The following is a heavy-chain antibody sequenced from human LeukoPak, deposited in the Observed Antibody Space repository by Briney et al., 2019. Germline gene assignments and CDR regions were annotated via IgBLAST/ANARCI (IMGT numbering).Heavy chain of an antibody. D-gene: IGHD5-18*01. CDR3: ARGSRGYSYG. Sequence: KSSETLSLTCTVSGASVSSGSYYWSWIRQPPGKGLEWIGYIYYSGSTNYNPSLKSRVTVSVDTSKNQFSLKLSSVTAAGTAVYYCARGSRGYSYGWGQGTLVTVSS. CDR1: GASVSSGSYY. CDR2: IYYSGST. V-gene: IGHV4-61*01. J-gene: IGHJ4*02.